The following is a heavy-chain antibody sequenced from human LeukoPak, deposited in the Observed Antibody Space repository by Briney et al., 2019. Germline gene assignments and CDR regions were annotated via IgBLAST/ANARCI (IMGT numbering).Heavy chain of an antibody. J-gene: IGHJ3*02. CDR2: MNPNSGNT. Sequence: ASVKVSCKASGYTFTSYDINWVRQATGQGLEWMGWMNPNSGNTGYAQKFQGRVTMTRNTSISAAYMELSSLRSEDTAVYYCARGYRSSTSCYGSYGAFDIWGQGTMVTVSS. CDR1: GYTFTSYD. V-gene: IGHV1-8*01. CDR3: ARGYRSSTSCYGSYGAFDI. D-gene: IGHD2-2*01.